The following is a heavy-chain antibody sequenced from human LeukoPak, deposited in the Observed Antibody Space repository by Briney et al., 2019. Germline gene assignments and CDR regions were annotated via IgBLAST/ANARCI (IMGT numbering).Heavy chain of an antibody. D-gene: IGHD6-13*01. CDR3: ARVRGSRIAAAGARYFDY. Sequence: ASVKVSCKASGYTYTSYAMNWVRQAPGQGLEWMGWINTNTGNPTYAQGFTGRFVFSLDTSVSTAYLQISSLKAEDTAVYYCARVRGSRIAAAGARYFDYWGQGTLVTVSS. J-gene: IGHJ4*02. CDR2: INTNTGNP. V-gene: IGHV7-4-1*02. CDR1: GYTYTSYA.